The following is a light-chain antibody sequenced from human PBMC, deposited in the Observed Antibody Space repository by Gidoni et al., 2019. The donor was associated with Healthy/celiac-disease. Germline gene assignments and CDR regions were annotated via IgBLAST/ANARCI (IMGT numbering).Light chain of an antibody. CDR1: QSVLYSSNNKNY. V-gene: IGKV4-1*01. Sequence: DIVMTQSPDSLAVSVGERATIHCKSSQSVLYSSNNKNYLAWYQQKPGQPPKLLIYWASTRESGVPDRFSGSGSGTDFTLTISSLQAEDVAVYYCQKYYSTPPWTFGQGTKVEIK. CDR3: QKYYSTPPWT. CDR2: WAS. J-gene: IGKJ1*01.